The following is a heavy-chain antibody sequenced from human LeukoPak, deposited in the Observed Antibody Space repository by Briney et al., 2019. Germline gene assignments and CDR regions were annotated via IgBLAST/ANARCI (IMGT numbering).Heavy chain of an antibody. CDR3: ARTITMVRGVMAYYYYGMDV. CDR1: GDSFSSNSAA. CDR2: TYYRSKWYN. Sequence: SQTLSLTCAISGDSFSSNSAAWNWIRQAPSRGLEWLARTYYRSKWYNDYAVSVKSRITINPDTSKNQFSLQLNSVTPEDTAVYYCARTITMVRGVMAYYYYGMDVWGQGTTVTVSS. J-gene: IGHJ6*02. D-gene: IGHD3-10*01. V-gene: IGHV6-1*01.